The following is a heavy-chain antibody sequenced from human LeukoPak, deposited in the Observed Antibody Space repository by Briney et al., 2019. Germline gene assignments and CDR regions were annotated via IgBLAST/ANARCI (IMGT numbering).Heavy chain of an antibody. CDR2: IKQDGSEK. J-gene: IGHJ3*02. Sequence: PGGSLRLSCAASGFTFSSYWMSWVRQAPGKGLEWVANIKQDGSEKYYVDSVKGRFTISRDNAKNSLYLQMNSLRAEDTAVYYCATSEVLRFLEWLLVDAFDIWGQGTMVTVSS. D-gene: IGHD3-3*01. CDR3: ATSEVLRFLEWLLVDAFDI. V-gene: IGHV3-7*01. CDR1: GFTFSSYW.